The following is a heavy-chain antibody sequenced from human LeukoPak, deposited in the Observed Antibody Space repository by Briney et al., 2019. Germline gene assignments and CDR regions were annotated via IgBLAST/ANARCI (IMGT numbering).Heavy chain of an antibody. CDR3: ASADGHKIDY. J-gene: IGHJ4*02. CDR1: GDSISGSSYY. D-gene: IGHD5-24*01. Sequence: SETLSLTCAVSGDSISGSSYYWGRIRQPPGKGLEWVGNIYYGGSTYYNPALKSRVSISVDTSNTHFSPKVSPVTAADTAAYYYASADGHKIDYWGQGTLVTVSS. CDR2: IYYGGST. V-gene: IGHV4-39*02.